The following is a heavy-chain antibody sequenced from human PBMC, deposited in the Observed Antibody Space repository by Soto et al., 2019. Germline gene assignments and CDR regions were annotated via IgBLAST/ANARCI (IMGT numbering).Heavy chain of an antibody. Sequence: QVQLVESGGGVVQPGRSLRLSCAASGFTFSSYGMHWVRQAPGKGLEWVAVISYDGSNKYYADSVKGRFTISRDNSKNTLYLQMNSLRAEDTAVYYCAKDQDYSSGWYDYWGQGTLVTVSS. CDR2: ISYDGSNK. J-gene: IGHJ4*02. CDR1: GFTFSSYG. V-gene: IGHV3-30*18. CDR3: AKDQDYSSGWYDY. D-gene: IGHD6-19*01.